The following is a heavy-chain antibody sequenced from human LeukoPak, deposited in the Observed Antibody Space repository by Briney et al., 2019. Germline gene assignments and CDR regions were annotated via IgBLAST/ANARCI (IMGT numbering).Heavy chain of an antibody. CDR1: GGTFSSYA. D-gene: IGHD2-15*01. J-gene: IGHJ3*02. V-gene: IGHV1-69*01. CDR2: IIPIFGTA. Sequence: GSSVKVSCKASGGTFSSYAISWVRQAPGQGLEWMGGIIPIFGTANYAHKFQGRVTITADESTSTAYMELSSLRSGDTAVYYCARGMDIVVVVAAIAPAFDIWGQGTMVTVSS. CDR3: ARGMDIVVVVAAIAPAFDI.